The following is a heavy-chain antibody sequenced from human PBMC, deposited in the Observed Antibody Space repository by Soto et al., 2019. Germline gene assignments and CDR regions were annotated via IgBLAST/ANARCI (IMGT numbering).Heavy chain of an antibody. CDR1: GFTFSSYG. Sequence: GGSLRLSCAASGFTFSSYGMHWVRQAPGKGLEWVAVISYDGSNKYYADSVKGRFTISRDNSKNTLYLQMNSLRAEDTAVYYCAKAMNDYWGQGTRVTVSS. CDR3: AKAMNDY. CDR2: ISYDGSNK. V-gene: IGHV3-30*18. J-gene: IGHJ4*02. D-gene: IGHD2-2*01.